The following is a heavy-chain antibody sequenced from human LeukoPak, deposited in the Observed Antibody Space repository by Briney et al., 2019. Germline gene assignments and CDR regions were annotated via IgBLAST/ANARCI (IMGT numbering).Heavy chain of an antibody. J-gene: IGHJ4*02. V-gene: IGHV1-69*13. D-gene: IGHD1-26*01. CDR3: ARESGSYEAYFDY. CDR1: GGTFSSYA. CDR2: IFPTFATA. Sequence: SVKVSCKASGGTFSSYAISWVRQAPGQGLEWMGRIFPTFATANYAQKFQGRVTITADESTSTAYMELSSPRSEDTAVYYCARESGSYEAYFDYWGQGTLVTVSS.